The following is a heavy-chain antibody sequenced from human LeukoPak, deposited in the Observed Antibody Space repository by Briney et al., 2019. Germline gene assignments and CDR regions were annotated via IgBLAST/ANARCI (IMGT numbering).Heavy chain of an antibody. V-gene: IGHV1-2*04. CDR2: INPNSGGT. CDR3: ARGWARNYYGSGSRTNWFDP. Sequence: ASVKVSCKAFGYTFTGYYMHWVRQAPGQGLEWMGWINPNSGGTNYAQKFQGWVTMTRDTSISTAYMELSRLRSDDTAVYYCARGWARNYYGSGSRTNWFDPWGQGTLVTVSS. J-gene: IGHJ5*02. D-gene: IGHD3-10*01. CDR1: GYTFTGYY.